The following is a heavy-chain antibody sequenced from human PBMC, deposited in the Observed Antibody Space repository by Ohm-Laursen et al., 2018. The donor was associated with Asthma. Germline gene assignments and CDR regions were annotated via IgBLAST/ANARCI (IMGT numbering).Heavy chain of an antibody. CDR1: GFTFSSYG. D-gene: IGHD3-3*01. CDR3: ARDVMEWYLPAFDF. CDR2: IKQDGGEK. J-gene: IGHJ4*02. Sequence: SLRLSCAASGFTFSSYGMHWVRQAPGKGLEWVANIKQDGGEKHYLDSVKGRFTISRDNAKSSLYLQMDSLRGDDTAVYYCARDVMEWYLPAFDFWGQGTLVTVSS. V-gene: IGHV3-7*01.